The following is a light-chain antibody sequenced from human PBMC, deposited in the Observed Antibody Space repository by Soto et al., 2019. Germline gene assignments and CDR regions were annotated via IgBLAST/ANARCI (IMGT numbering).Light chain of an antibody. CDR2: DVS. CDR3: SSYTSGSTRVV. CDR1: SSDVGGYNY. V-gene: IGLV2-14*03. Sequence: QSALTQPASGSGSPGQSITISCTGTSSDVGGYNYVSWYQQHPGKAPKVMIYDVSKRPSGISNRFSGSKSGNTASLTISGLQVEDEADYYCSSYTSGSTRVVFGGGTKVTVL. J-gene: IGLJ2*01.